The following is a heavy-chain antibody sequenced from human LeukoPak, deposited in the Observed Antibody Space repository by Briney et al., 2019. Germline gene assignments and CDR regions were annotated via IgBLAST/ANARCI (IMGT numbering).Heavy chain of an antibody. V-gene: IGHV4-31*03. Sequence: PSETLSLTCPVSSGSISSGVYYWSWIRQHPGKGLEWIGYIYYSGSTYYNPSLKSRVTISVDTSKNQFSLKLSSVTAEDTAVYYCAKQQDGSGSQADYWGQGTLVTVSS. J-gene: IGHJ4*02. CDR2: IYYSGST. CDR3: AKQQDGSGSQADY. CDR1: SGSISSGVYY. D-gene: IGHD3-10*01.